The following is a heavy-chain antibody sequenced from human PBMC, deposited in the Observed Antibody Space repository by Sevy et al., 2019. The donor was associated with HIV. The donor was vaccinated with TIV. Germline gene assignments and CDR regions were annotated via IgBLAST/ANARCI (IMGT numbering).Heavy chain of an antibody. V-gene: IGHV4-59*01. CDR2: IYYSGNT. D-gene: IGHD6-13*01. Sequence: SETLSLTCTVSGGFISSYYWNWIRQPPGKGLEWIGYIYYSGNTNYNPSHKSRVTISLDMSKNQFSLKLRSVTAADTAVYYCATGVAAADNWFDPWGQGTLVTVSS. CDR3: ATGVAAADNWFDP. CDR1: GGFISSYY. J-gene: IGHJ5*02.